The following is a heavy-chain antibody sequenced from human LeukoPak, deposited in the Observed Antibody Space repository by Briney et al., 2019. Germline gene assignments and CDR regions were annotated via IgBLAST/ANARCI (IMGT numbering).Heavy chain of an antibody. CDR1: GFTFDDYA. D-gene: IGHD5/OR15-5a*01. CDR3: AKDSCVAFDI. J-gene: IGHJ3*02. Sequence: PGGSLRLSCAASGFTFDDYAMHWVRQAPGKGLVWVSGISWNSGSIVYADSVKGRFTISRDNAKNSLYLQMNSLRAEDMALYYCAKDSCVAFDIWGQRTMVTVSS. CDR2: ISWNSGSI. V-gene: IGHV3-9*03.